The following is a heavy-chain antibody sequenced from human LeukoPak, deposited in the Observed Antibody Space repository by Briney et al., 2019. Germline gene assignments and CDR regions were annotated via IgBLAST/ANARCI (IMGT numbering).Heavy chain of an antibody. CDR2: LNQYGNDK. CDR3: SRDLGTGRPHDF. CDR1: GFTFSSYW. Sequence: GGSLRLSRAASGFTFSSYWMTWVRQAPGKGLEWVANLNQYGNDKYYADSVRGRFTISRDNARDSLYLQMNSLRAEDTALYYCSRDLGTGRPHDFWGQGTLVTVSS. D-gene: IGHD3/OR15-3a*01. J-gene: IGHJ4*02. V-gene: IGHV3-7*01.